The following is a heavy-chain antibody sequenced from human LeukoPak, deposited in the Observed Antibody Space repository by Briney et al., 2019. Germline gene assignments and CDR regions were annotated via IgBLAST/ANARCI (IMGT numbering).Heavy chain of an antibody. Sequence: GGSLRLSCAASGFTFSSYAMSWVRQAPGKGLEWVSAISGSGGSTYYADSVKGRFTISRDNSKNTLYLQMNSLRAEDTAVYYCAKGGGYSSSWYHFDYWGQGTLVTVSS. D-gene: IGHD6-13*01. CDR2: ISGSGGST. V-gene: IGHV3-23*01. J-gene: IGHJ4*02. CDR3: AKGGGYSSSWYHFDY. CDR1: GFTFSSYA.